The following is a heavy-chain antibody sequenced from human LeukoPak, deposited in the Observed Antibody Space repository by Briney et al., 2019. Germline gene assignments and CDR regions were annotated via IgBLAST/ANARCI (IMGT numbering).Heavy chain of an antibody. CDR3: ASIQFDY. D-gene: IGHD5-18*01. V-gene: IGHV4-39*07. Sequence: SETLSLTCTVSGGSISSSSYYWSWIRQPPGKGLEWIGEINHSGSTNYNPSLKSRVTISVDTSKNQFSLKLSSVTAADTAVYYCASIQFDYWGQGTLVTVSS. CDR1: GGSISSSSYY. CDR2: INHSGST. J-gene: IGHJ4*02.